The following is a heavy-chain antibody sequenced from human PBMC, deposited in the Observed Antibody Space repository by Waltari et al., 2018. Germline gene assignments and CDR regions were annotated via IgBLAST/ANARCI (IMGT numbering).Heavy chain of an antibody. CDR3: ARSDYGDYVGYYYGM. V-gene: IGHV4-61*02. CDR1: GGSISSGSYY. CDR2: IYTSGST. D-gene: IGHD4-17*01. Sequence: QVQLQESGPGLVKPSQTLSLTCTVSGGSISSGSYYWSWIRQPAGKGLEWIGRIYTSGSTNYNPSLKSRVTISVDKSKNQFSLKLSSVTAADTAVYYCARSDYGDYVGYYYGM. J-gene: IGHJ6*01.